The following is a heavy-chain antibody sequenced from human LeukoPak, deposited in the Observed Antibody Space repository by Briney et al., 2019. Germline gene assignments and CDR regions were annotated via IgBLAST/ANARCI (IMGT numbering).Heavy chain of an antibody. Sequence: GGSLRLSCAASGFTFSDYCMNWIRQAPGKGLEWVSYISTSGSTKYYADSVKGRFTMSRDNAKNSLYLQMNSLRAEDTAVYYCARNMVRGVIFPLGYWGQGILVTVSS. D-gene: IGHD3-10*01. CDR2: ISTSGSTK. CDR3: ARNMVRGVIFPLGY. CDR1: GFTFSDYC. J-gene: IGHJ4*02. V-gene: IGHV3-11*01.